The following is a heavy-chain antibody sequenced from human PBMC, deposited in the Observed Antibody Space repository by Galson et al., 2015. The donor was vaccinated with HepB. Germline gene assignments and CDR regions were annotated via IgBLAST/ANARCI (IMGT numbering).Heavy chain of an antibody. J-gene: IGHJ4*02. D-gene: IGHD1-26*01. CDR2: IYYSGST. CDR1: GGSISSSSYY. CDR3: ARGGGSYPYFDY. Sequence: ETLSLTCTVPGGSISSSSYYWGWIRQPPGKGLEWIGSIYYSGSTYYNPSLKSRVTISVGTSKNQFSLKLSSVTAADTAVYYCARGGGSYPYFDYWGQGTLVTVSS. V-gene: IGHV4-39*07.